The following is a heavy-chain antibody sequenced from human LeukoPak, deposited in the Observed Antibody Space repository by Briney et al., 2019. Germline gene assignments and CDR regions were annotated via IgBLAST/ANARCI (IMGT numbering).Heavy chain of an antibody. CDR1: GFTFSSYG. Sequence: GGSLRLSCAPSGFTFSSYGMSWVRQAPGKGLEWVSAISGRGGSTYYADSVKGRFTISRDNSKNTMYLQMNSLRAEDTAVYYCARTARHYPDYYYYSYMDVWGKANAVTISS. CDR3: ARTARHYPDYYYYSYMDV. D-gene: IGHD1-1*01. CDR2: ISGRGGST. J-gene: IGHJ6*03. V-gene: IGHV3-23*01.